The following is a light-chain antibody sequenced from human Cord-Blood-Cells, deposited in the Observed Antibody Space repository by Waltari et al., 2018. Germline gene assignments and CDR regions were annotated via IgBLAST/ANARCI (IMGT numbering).Light chain of an antibody. CDR2: VGTGGIVG. J-gene: IGLJ1*01. CDR1: SGYSNYN. Sequence: QPVLAQPPSASASLGASVTLTCTLSSGYSNYNVDWYQQHPGKGPRFVMRVGTGGIVGSKGDGIPDRFSVLGSGLNRYLTIKNIQEEDESDYHCGADHGSGSNFVYVFGTGTKVTVL. CDR3: GADHGSGSNFVYV. V-gene: IGLV9-49*01.